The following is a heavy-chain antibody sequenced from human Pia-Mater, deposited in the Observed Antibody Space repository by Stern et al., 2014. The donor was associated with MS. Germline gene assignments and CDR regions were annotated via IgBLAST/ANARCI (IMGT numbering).Heavy chain of an antibody. D-gene: IGHD2-2*01. Sequence: VQLVESGPGLVKPSQTLSLTCTVSGGSISSGGYFWSWIRQHPGKGLEWLGFIYHSGSTYYNPSLKSRLTISVDTSKNQFSLNLSSVTAADTAVYYCARKGAIVPAAIENWFDSWGQGTLVTVSS. CDR2: IYHSGST. CDR3: ARKGAIVPAAIENWFDS. V-gene: IGHV4-31*03. CDR1: GGSISSGGYF. J-gene: IGHJ5*01.